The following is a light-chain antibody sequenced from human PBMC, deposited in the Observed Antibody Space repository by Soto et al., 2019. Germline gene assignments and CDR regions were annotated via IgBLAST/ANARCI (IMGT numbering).Light chain of an antibody. CDR1: SSNIGTNT. Sequence: QSVLTQPPSASGTPGQRVAISCSGSSSNIGTNTVNWYQHLPGTAPKFIIFSNNQRPSGVPDRFSGSKSGTSASLAISGLQSEDEADYYCAAWDDSLNSVVFGGGTKVTVL. V-gene: IGLV1-44*01. CDR2: SNN. J-gene: IGLJ3*02. CDR3: AAWDDSLNSVV.